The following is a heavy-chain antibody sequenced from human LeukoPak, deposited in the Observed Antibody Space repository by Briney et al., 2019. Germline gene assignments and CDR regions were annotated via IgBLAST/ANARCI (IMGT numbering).Heavy chain of an antibody. CDR3: ARDFWYDYYDSSGYPDY. V-gene: IGHV3-33*01. Sequence: GGSLRLSCAASGFTFSSYGMHWVRQAPGKGLEWVAVMWYDGSNKYYADSVKGRFTISRDNSKNTLYLQMNSLRAEDTAVYYCARDFWYDYYDSSGYPDYWGQGTLVTVSS. J-gene: IGHJ4*02. D-gene: IGHD3-22*01. CDR2: MWYDGSNK. CDR1: GFTFSSYG.